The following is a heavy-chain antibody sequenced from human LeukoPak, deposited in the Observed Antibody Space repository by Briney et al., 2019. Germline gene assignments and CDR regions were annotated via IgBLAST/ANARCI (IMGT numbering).Heavy chain of an antibody. CDR3: ARDVRVATTQYFDY. V-gene: IGHV4-31*03. D-gene: IGHD5-12*01. J-gene: IGHJ4*02. CDR1: GGSISSGGYY. CDR2: IYYSGST. Sequence: SETLSPTCTVSGGSISSGGYYWSWIRQHPGKGLEWIGYIYYSGSTYYNPSLKSRVTISVDTSKNQFSLKLSSVTAADTAVYYCARDVRVATTQYFDYWGQGTLVTVSS.